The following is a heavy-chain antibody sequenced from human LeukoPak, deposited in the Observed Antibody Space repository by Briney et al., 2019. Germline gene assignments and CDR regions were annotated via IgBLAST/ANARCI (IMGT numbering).Heavy chain of an antibody. J-gene: IGHJ1*01. Sequence: GGSLRLSCAAPGFTFSSYSMNWVRQAPGKGLEWVSGISPSGDITYYTDSVRGRFTISRDNFKNTLSLQVNSLRAEDTAMYYCAKDDDWGRYKHWGQGTLVTVSS. CDR3: AKDDDWGRYKH. CDR1: GFTFSSYS. V-gene: IGHV3-23*01. CDR2: ISPSGDIT. D-gene: IGHD3-16*01.